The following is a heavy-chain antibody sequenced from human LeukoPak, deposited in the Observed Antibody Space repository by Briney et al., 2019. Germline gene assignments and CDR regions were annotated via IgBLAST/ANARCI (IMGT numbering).Heavy chain of an antibody. CDR1: GFTFSSYG. J-gene: IGHJ4*02. CDR3: AKDLLGYSSSFTFDY. CDR2: IRYDGSNK. V-gene: IGHV3-30*02. Sequence: GGSLRLSCAASGFTFSSYGMHWVRQAPGKGLEWVAFIRYDGSNKYYADSVKGRFTISRDNSKNTLYLQMNSLRAEDTAVYYCAKDLLGYSSSFTFDYWGQGTLVTVSS. D-gene: IGHD6-13*01.